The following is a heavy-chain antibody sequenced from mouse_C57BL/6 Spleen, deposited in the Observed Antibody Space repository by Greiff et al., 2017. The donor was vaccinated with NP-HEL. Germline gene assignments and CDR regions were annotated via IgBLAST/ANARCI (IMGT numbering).Heavy chain of an antibody. V-gene: IGHV1-9*01. CDR3: ARVKGYDGYHYYAMDY. CDR2: ILPGSGST. J-gene: IGHJ4*01. CDR1: GYTFTGYW. Sequence: QVQLQQSGAELMKPGASVKLSCKATGYTFTGYWIEWVKQRPGHGLEWIGEILPGSGSTNYNEKFKGKATFTADTSSNTAYMQHSSLTTEDSAIYYCARVKGYDGYHYYAMDYWGQGTSVTVSS. D-gene: IGHD2-3*01.